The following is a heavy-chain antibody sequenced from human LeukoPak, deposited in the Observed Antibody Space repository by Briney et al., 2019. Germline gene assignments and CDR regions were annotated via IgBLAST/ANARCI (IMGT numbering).Heavy chain of an antibody. J-gene: IGHJ4*02. V-gene: IGHV1-46*01. CDR3: ARRSDDYDSSAYYH. Sequence: GASVKVSCKASGYTFTNYYMHWVRQAPGQGLEWMGIINPSGGSTSYAQKFQGRVTMTMDPSISTAYMELSSLRSEDTAVYYCARRSDDYDSSAYYHWGQGTLVTVSS. CDR1: GYTFTNYY. CDR2: INPSGGST. D-gene: IGHD3-22*01.